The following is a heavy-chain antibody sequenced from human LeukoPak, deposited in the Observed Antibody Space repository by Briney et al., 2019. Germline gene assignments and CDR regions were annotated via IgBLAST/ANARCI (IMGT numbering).Heavy chain of an antibody. D-gene: IGHD6-19*01. J-gene: IGHJ4*02. CDR2: ISSSSSTI. CDR1: GFTFSSYS. V-gene: IGHV3-48*01. CDR3: ARRAGYSSGWADY. Sequence: GGFLRLSCAASGFTFSSYSMNWVRQAPGKGLEWVSYISSSSSTIYYADSVKGRFTISRDNAKNSLYLQMNSLRAEDTAVYYCARRAGYSSGWADYWGQGTLVTVSS.